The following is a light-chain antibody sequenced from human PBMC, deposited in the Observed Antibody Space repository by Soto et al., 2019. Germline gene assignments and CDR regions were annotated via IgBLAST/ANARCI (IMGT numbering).Light chain of an antibody. CDR1: QSVRAN. CDR2: GAS. CDR3: QQYNNWPRT. V-gene: IGKV3-15*01. J-gene: IGKJ3*01. Sequence: EIVMTQSPATLSVSPGERATLSCRASQSVRANLAWYQQKPGQAPRLLIYGASTRATGIPDRFSGSGSGTDFTLTISTVQSEDFAVYYCQQYNNWPRTFGPGTKLDIK.